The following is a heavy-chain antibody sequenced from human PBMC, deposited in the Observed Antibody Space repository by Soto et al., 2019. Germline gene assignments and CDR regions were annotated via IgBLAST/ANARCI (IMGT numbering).Heavy chain of an antibody. CDR3: ARQLMC. D-gene: IGHD6-13*01. CDR1: GGSSNSSY. CDR2: IYDSGST. J-gene: IGHJ4*02. V-gene: IGHV4-59*08. Sequence: PSETLSLTCTVSGGSSNSSYWSCIRHPPGKGLEWIGYIYDSGSTYYNSSPKSRVTMSVDTSKNQFSLKLSSVTAADTAVYYCARQLMCWGQGTPVTVSS.